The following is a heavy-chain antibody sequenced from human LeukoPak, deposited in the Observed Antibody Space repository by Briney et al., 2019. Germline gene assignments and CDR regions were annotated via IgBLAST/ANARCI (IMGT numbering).Heavy chain of an antibody. J-gene: IGHJ4*02. D-gene: IGHD2-2*01. CDR2: INHSGST. Sequence: SETLSLTCAVYSGSFSGYDWSWIRQPPGKGLEWVGEINHSGSTNYNPSLKSRVTISVDTSKNQFSLKLSSVTAADTAVYYCARVLRSDCSSTSCSPGFDYWGQGTLVTVSS. CDR3: ARVLRSDCSSTSCSPGFDY. CDR1: SGSFSGYD. V-gene: IGHV4-34*01.